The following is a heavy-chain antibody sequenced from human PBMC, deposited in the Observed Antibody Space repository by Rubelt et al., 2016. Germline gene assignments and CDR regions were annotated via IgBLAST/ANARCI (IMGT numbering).Heavy chain of an antibody. D-gene: IGHD4-11*01. CDR1: GFTFSSYA. J-gene: IGHJ3*02. V-gene: IGHV3-23*01. CDR3: AKSMAYTALFHI. Sequence: EVQLLESGGGLVQPGGSLRLSCAASGFTFSSYAMSWVRQAPGKGLEWVSAISGSGSSTYYADSVKGRFPISRDTSKNTLNLQMKTLRAEDTAVYYCAKSMAYTALFHIWGQGTMVTVSS. CDR2: ISGSGSST.